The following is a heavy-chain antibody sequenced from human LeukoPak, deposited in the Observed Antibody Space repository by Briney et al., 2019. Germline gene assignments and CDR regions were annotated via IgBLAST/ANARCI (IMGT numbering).Heavy chain of an antibody. D-gene: IGHD3-22*01. Sequence: ASVKVSCKASGYTFTSYGISWVRQAPGQGLEWMGWISGYNGETNNAQKVQGRVTMTTDTSTRTAYMELRSLRSDDTAVYYCARDRWYDKSDYYYNLDHWGQGTLVTVSS. J-gene: IGHJ4*02. CDR3: ARDRWYDKSDYYYNLDH. V-gene: IGHV1-18*01. CDR2: ISGYNGET. CDR1: GYTFTSYG.